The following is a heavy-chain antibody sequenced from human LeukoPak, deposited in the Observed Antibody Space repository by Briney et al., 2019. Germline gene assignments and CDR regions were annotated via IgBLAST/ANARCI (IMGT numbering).Heavy chain of an antibody. CDR1: GWSLSSYY. D-gene: IGHD6-13*01. CDR3: ARLAAAGTNDYYGMDV. CDR2: IYYSGST. Sequence: SETLSLTCAVHGWSLSSYYWGWIRQPPGKGLGWIGYIYYSGSTNYNPPLKSRVTISVDTSKNQFSLKLSFVTAADTAVYYCARLAAAGTNDYYGMDVWGQGTTVTVSS. J-gene: IGHJ6*02. V-gene: IGHV4-59*01.